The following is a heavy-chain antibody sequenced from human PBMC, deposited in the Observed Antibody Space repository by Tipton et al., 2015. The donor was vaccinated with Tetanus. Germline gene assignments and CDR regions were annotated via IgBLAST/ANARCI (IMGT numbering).Heavy chain of an antibody. CDR2: IKSKADGGTT. V-gene: IGHV3-15*07. CDR1: GLFFKNAW. J-gene: IGHJ4*02. Sequence: SLRLSCATSGLFFKNAWMNWVRQAPGKGLEWVGRIKSKADGGTTDYSARVKDRFSISRDDSKDTLFLQMNSLKTEDTAVYYCTTSGIGGSGFRLDYWGRGALVVVSS. CDR3: TTSGIGGSGFRLDY. D-gene: IGHD3-9*01.